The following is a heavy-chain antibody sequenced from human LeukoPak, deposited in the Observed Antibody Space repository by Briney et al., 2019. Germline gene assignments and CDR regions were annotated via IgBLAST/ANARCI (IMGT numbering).Heavy chain of an antibody. D-gene: IGHD6-19*01. Sequence: GASVKVSCKASGGTFSSYAISWVRQAPGQGLEWMGRIIPILGIANYAQKFQGRVTITADKSTSTAYMELSSLRPEDTAVYYCARGGYSSGWYYFDYWGQGTLVTVSS. V-gene: IGHV1-69*04. CDR3: ARGGYSSGWYYFDY. CDR1: GGTFSSYA. J-gene: IGHJ4*02. CDR2: IIPILGIA.